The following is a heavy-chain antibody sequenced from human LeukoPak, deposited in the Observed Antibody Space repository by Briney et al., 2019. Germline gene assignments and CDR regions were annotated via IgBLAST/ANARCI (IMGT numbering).Heavy chain of an antibody. CDR1: GFSLSGYA. CDR2: ISGTGFTT. V-gene: IGHV3-23*01. CDR3: TKDVQVGPTRGFFDF. Sequence: GSLRLSCIASGFSLSGYAMSWVRQAPGKGLEWISVISGTGFTTYHTDSVKGRFTISRDNSKNILYLQMDGLRAEDTAIYFCTKDVQVGPTRGFFDFWGQGTLVTVSS. J-gene: IGHJ4*03. D-gene: IGHD1-26*01.